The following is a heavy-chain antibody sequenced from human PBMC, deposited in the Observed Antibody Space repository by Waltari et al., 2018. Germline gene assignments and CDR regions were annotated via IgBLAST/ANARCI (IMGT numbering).Heavy chain of an antibody. CDR2: MYPAGSS. CDR3: ATARDEQTAMVYFDK. J-gene: IGHJ4*02. CDR1: GFSVRTTH. V-gene: IGHV3-66*02. D-gene: IGHD5-18*01. Sequence: EVILVASGGGLVHPGGSLRLSCAASGFSVRTTHMGWVRQAPGRGLGWVSIMYPAGSSYNADSVEGRLTMSRDSSKNMVHLQMNRLRLEDSATYYCATARDEQTAMVYFDKWGQGTLVSVSS.